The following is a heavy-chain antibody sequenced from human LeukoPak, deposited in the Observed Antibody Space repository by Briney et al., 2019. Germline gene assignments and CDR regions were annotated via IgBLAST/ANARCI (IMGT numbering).Heavy chain of an antibody. CDR2: MNPNSGNT. CDR1: GYTFTSYD. CDR3: ARGPHYDYVWGSYRPNWFDP. J-gene: IGHJ5*02. V-gene: IGHV1-8*01. D-gene: IGHD3-16*02. Sequence: ASVKVSCKASGYTFTSYDINWVRQATGQGLEWMGWMNPNSGNTGYAQKFRGRVTMTRNTSISTAYMELSSLRSEDTAVYYCARGPHYDYVWGSYRPNWFDPWGQGTLVTVSS.